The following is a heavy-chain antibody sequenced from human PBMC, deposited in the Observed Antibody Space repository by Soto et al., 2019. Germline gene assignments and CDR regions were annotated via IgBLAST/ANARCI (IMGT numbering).Heavy chain of an antibody. J-gene: IGHJ4*02. V-gene: IGHV4-34*01. D-gene: IGHD3-16*01. Sequence: SETLSLTCAVYGGSFSGYYWSWICQPPGKGLEWIGYIYHSGSTYYNPSLKSRVTISVDRSKNQFSLKLSSVTAADTAVYYCARDWVFDYWGQGTLVTVSS. CDR1: GGSFSGYY. CDR2: IYHSGST. CDR3: ARDWVFDY.